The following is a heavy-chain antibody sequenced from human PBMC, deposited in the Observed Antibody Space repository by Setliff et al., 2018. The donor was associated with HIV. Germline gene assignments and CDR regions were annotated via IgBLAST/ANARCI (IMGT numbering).Heavy chain of an antibody. CDR3: ARHDTEYSSYPIDY. D-gene: IGHD6-6*01. V-gene: IGHV4-39*01. Sequence: SETLSLTCTVSGGSISSSIYYWGWIRQPPGKGLEWIGFIYYSGSTYYYGGSTYYSPSLKSRVTISVDTSKNQFSLKLSSVTAADTAVYYCARHDTEYSSYPIDYWGQGNLVTVSS. CDR2: IYYSGSTYYYGGST. J-gene: IGHJ4*02. CDR1: GGSISSSIYY.